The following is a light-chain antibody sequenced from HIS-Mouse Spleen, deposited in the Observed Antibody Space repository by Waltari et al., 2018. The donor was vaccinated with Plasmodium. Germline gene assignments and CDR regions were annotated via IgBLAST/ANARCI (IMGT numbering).Light chain of an antibody. V-gene: IGLV4-69*01. Sequence: QLVLTQSPSASASLGASVKLTCKRSSGHSSDDSAGNQQQPDKGPRYLMKLNSDGSHSKGDGIPDRFSGSSSGAERYLTISSLQSEDEADYYCQTWGTGFWVFGGGTKLTVL. CDR3: QTWGTGFWV. CDR1: SGHSSDD. CDR2: LNSDGSH. J-gene: IGLJ3*02.